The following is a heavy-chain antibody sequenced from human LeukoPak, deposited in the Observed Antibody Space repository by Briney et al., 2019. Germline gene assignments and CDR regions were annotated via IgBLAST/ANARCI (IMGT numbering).Heavy chain of an antibody. CDR2: IKEDGSET. J-gene: IGHJ4*02. CDR3: ARPGASDSGVYYPNGLFDY. CDR1: GFTFSSYG. D-gene: IGHD3-10*01. Sequence: PGGSLRLSCAASGFTFSSYGMHWVRQAPGKGLEWVANIKEDGSETFYADSVKGRFTISRDNAKNSLYLQMNSLRAEDTAVYYCARPGASDSGVYYPNGLFDYWGQGNLVTVSS. V-gene: IGHV3-7*01.